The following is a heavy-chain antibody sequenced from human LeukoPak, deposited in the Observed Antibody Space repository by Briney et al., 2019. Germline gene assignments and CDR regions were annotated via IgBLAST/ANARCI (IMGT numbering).Heavy chain of an antibody. V-gene: IGHV3-64*02. Sequence: GGSLRLFCAASGFTFSNYAMHWVRQAPGKGLEYVSAISSDGGTTYYADSVKGRFTISRDNSKNTLYLQMGSLRAEDMAVYYCARSGYWGQGTLVTVSS. D-gene: IGHD1-26*01. J-gene: IGHJ4*02. CDR3: ARSGY. CDR1: GFTFSNYA. CDR2: ISSDGGTT.